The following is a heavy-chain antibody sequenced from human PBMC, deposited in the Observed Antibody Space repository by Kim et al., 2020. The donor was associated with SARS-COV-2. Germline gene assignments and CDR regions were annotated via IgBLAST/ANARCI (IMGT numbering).Heavy chain of an antibody. J-gene: IGHJ6*02. CDR3: ARVLMRSMDV. CDR2: GNT. Sequence: GNTNTAQKHQGRDTMTTDTSTSTAYMELRSLRSDDTAVYYCARVLMRSMDVWGQGTTVTVSS. V-gene: IGHV1-18*01.